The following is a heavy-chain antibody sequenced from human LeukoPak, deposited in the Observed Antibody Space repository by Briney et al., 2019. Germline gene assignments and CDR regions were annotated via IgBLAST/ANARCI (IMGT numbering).Heavy chain of an antibody. D-gene: IGHD4-17*01. CDR2: IIPIFGAA. Sequence: SVKVSCKASGGTFSSYAISWVRQAPGQGLEWMGGIIPIFGAANYAQKFQGRVTITADESTSTAYMELSSLRSEDTAVYYCATAGPRMTTVTTGWFDPWGQGTLVTVSS. CDR3: ATAGPRMTTVTTGWFDP. J-gene: IGHJ5*02. CDR1: GGTFSSYA. V-gene: IGHV1-69*13.